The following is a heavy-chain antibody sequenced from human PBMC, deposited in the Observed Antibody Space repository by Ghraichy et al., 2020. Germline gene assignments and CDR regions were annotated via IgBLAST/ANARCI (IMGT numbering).Heavy chain of an antibody. D-gene: IGHD4-17*01. CDR3: AREYGDFAPHNWFDP. CDR1: GYTFTSYG. Sequence: ASVKVSCKASGYTFTSYGISWVRQAPGQGLEWMGWISAYNGNTNYAQKLQGRVTMTTDTSTSTAYMELRSLRSDDTAVYYCAREYGDFAPHNWFDPWGQGTLVTVSS. CDR2: ISAYNGNT. V-gene: IGHV1-18*01. J-gene: IGHJ5*02.